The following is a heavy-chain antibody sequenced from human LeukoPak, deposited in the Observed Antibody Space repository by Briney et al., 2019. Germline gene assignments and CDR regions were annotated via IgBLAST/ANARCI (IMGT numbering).Heavy chain of an antibody. V-gene: IGHV1-8*03. CDR2: MNPKSGDT. CDR3: ARGRYMDV. J-gene: IGHJ6*03. CDR1: GYIFIDYE. Sequence: GASVKVSCKASGYIFIDYEINWVRQATGQGLEWMGWMNPKSGDTGYEQKFQGRVTITRDSSISTVYMELSSLRSEDTALYYCARGRYMDVWGKGPTVTVSS.